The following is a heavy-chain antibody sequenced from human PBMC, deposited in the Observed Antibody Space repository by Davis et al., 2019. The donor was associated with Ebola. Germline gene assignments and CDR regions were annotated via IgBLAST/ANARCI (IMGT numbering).Heavy chain of an antibody. CDR1: GDSISSYH. CDR2: IHYSGTT. Sequence: PSETLSLTCTVSGDSISSYHWSWIRQPPGKGLEWIGHIHYSGTTSYSPSLKSRVTISVDTSRIQFSLKLSSVTAADTAVYYCARQQGSGDYLDYWGQGTLVTVSS. CDR3: ARQQGSGDYLDY. D-gene: IGHD1-26*01. J-gene: IGHJ4*02. V-gene: IGHV4-59*08.